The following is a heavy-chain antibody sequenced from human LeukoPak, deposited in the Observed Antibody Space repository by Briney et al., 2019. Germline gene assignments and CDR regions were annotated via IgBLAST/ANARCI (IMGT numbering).Heavy chain of an antibody. D-gene: IGHD3-10*01. CDR2: ISGSGGST. CDR1: GFSFSYHG. J-gene: IGHJ4*02. CDR3: AKDWIWFGELLTYFDY. V-gene: IGHV3-23*01. Sequence: HAGGTLRLSCVASGFSFSYHGMNWVRLAPGKGLEWVSTISGSGGSTYYADSVKGRFTISRDNSRNTLYLQMNSLRAEDTAVYYCAKDWIWFGELLTYFDYWGQGTLVTVSS.